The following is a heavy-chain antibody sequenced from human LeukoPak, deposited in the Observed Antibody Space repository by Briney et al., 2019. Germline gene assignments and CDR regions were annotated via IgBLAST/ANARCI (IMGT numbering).Heavy chain of an antibody. CDR2: INHSGST. CDR1: GGSFSGYY. Sequence: SETLSLTCAVYGGSFSGYYWSWIRQPPGKGLEWIGEINHSGSTNYNPSLKSRVTISVDTSKNQFSLKLSSVTAADTAVYYCARPRPRWIPWGYYCYMDVWGKGTTVTISS. CDR3: ARPRPRWIPWGYYCYMDV. V-gene: IGHV4-34*01. J-gene: IGHJ6*03. D-gene: IGHD5-18*01.